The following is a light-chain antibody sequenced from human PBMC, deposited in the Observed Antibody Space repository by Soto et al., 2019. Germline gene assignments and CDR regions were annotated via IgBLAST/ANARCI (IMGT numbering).Light chain of an antibody. Sequence: DVQMTQSPSSLSASVGDRVTITCRASQTISYWLAWYQQNPGKAPKVLIYQASILGSGVPSRFSGSGSGTDFTLTISSLQPDDFATYYCQQYHSYPYTFGQATKLEV. V-gene: IGKV1-5*03. CDR3: QQYHSYPYT. CDR2: QAS. J-gene: IGKJ2*01. CDR1: QTISYW.